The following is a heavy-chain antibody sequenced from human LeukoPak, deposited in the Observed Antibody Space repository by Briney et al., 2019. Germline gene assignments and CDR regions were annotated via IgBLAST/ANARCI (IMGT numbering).Heavy chain of an antibody. CDR1: GGSISRYY. D-gene: IGHD2-2*01. CDR2: IYYSGST. V-gene: IGHV4-59*01. CDR3: ARAGAMFDY. Sequence: SETLSLTCTVSGGSISRYYWSWIRQPPGKGLEWIGYIYYSGSTNYNPSLKSRVTISVDTSKNQFSLKLSSVTAADTAVYYCARAGAMFDYWGQGTLVTVSS. J-gene: IGHJ4*02.